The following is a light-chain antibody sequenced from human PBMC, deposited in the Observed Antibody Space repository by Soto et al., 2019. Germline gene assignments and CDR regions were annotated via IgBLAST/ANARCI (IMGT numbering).Light chain of an antibody. V-gene: IGKV1-33*01. CDR2: DSF. CDR3: QQYDSLPPT. J-gene: IGKJ4*01. Sequence: DIQMTQSPSSLSAFVGDSITITCQASQDIKNYLNWYQHKPGKAPKLLIYDSFKSDTGVPSRFSGIGSGTDFTLTINNLQPEDIATYFCQQYDSLPPTFGGGTRV. CDR1: QDIKNY.